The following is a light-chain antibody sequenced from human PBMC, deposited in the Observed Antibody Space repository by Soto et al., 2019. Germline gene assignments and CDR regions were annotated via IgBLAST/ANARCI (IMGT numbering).Light chain of an antibody. CDR3: CSYTSSSTPWV. CDR2: DVS. J-gene: IGLJ1*01. Sequence: QSALTQPASVSGSPGQSITISCTGTSSDVGGYNYVSWYQQHPGKAPKLMIYDVSDRPSGVSNRFSASKSGNTASLTISGLQAEDEADYYYCSYTSSSTPWVFGTGTKVTV. CDR1: SSDVGGYNY. V-gene: IGLV2-14*03.